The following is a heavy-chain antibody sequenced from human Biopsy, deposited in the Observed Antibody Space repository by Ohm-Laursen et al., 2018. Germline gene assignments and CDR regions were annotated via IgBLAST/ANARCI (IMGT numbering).Heavy chain of an antibody. CDR2: ISSSGITA. J-gene: IGHJ5*01. CDR1: RFTFSDYF. D-gene: IGHD3-10*01. CDR3: ATELLPPGVGGPWLES. V-gene: IGHV3-11*04. Sequence: SLRLSCAASRFTFSDYFMSWIRQAPGKGLEWVSYISSSGITAHYADSVKGRFTVSKDNAKNSLYLQMNSLRAADTAKYYCATELLPPGVGGPWLESWGQGISVTASS.